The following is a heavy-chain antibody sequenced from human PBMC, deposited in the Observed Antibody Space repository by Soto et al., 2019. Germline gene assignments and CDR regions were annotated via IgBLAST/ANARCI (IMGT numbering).Heavy chain of an antibody. D-gene: IGHD2-2*02. V-gene: IGHV3-30*18. CDR3: AKDRDPIVVVPAAILDY. Sequence: GGSLRLSCAASGFTFSSYGMHWVRQAPGKGLEWVAVVSYDGSNKYYADSVKGRFTISRDNSKNTLYLQMNSLRAEDTAVYYCAKDRDPIVVVPAAILDYWGQGTLVTVSS. CDR1: GFTFSSYG. J-gene: IGHJ4*02. CDR2: VSYDGSNK.